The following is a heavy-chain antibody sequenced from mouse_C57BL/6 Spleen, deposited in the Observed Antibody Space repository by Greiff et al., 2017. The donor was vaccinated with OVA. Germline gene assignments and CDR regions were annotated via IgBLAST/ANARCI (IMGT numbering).Heavy chain of an antibody. D-gene: IGHD1-1*01. CDR2: IDPSDSYT. J-gene: IGHJ3*01. CDR1: GYTFTSYW. CDR3: ASSYLAY. V-gene: IGHV1-69*01. Sequence: QVQLQQPGAELVMPGASVKLSCKASGYTFTSYWMHWVKQRPGQGLEWIGEIDPSDSYTNYNQKFKGKSTLTVDKSSSTAYMQLSSLTSEDSAVYDCASSYLAYWGQGTLVTVSA.